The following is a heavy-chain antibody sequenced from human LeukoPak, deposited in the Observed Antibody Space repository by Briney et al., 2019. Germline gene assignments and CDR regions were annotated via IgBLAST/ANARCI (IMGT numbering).Heavy chain of an antibody. J-gene: IGHJ1*01. CDR2: IKQDGSEK. V-gene: IGHV3-7*01. CDR3: ARTDIVVVPAAMSLAEYFQH. D-gene: IGHD2-2*01. CDR1: GFTFSSYW. Sequence: GGPLSLSCAASGFTFSSYWMSWVRQAPGKGLEWVAYIKQDGSEKYYVDSVKGRFTISRDNAKNSLYLQMNSLRAEDTAVYYCARTDIVVVPAAMSLAEYFQHWGQGTLVTVSS.